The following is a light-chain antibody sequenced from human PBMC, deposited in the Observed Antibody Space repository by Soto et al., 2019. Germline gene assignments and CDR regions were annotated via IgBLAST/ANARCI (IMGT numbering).Light chain of an antibody. J-gene: IGLJ1*01. V-gene: IGLV2-14*01. CDR3: SSHTSGSTRV. Sequence: QSALTQPASVSGSPGQSIAISCTGTSGDVGGYDYVSWYQQHPDKAPKLMIYEVTKRPSWVSNRFSGSKSGNTASLTISGLQPEDEADYYCSSHTSGSTRVFASGTKLTVL. CDR2: EVT. CDR1: SGDVGGYDY.